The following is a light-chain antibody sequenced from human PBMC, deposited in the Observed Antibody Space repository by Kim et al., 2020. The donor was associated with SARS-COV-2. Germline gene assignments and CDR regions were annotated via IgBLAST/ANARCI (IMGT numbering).Light chain of an antibody. V-gene: IGKV1-33*01. J-gene: IGKJ2*01. CDR3: QQYDNRPPMYT. CDR2: DAS. Sequence: DIQMTQSPSSLSASVGDRVTITYQASQDISNYLNWYQQKPGKAPKLPSYDASNLEAGVPSRFSGSGSGTDCTLTISSLQPEGIATYYCQQYDNRPPMYTFGQEKKLEI. CDR1: QDISNY.